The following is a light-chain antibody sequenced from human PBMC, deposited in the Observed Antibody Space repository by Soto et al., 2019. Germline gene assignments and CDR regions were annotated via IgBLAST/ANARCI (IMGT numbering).Light chain of an antibody. CDR2: DAS. Sequence: PGERATLSCRASQSVPKSYLAWYQQRPGQAPRLLIYDASNRATGIPDRFSGSESGTDFTLTISRLEPEDFAVYYCHQYAWSPLTFGQGTRLEIK. V-gene: IGKV3-20*01. CDR1: QSVPKSY. CDR3: HQYAWSPLT. J-gene: IGKJ5*01.